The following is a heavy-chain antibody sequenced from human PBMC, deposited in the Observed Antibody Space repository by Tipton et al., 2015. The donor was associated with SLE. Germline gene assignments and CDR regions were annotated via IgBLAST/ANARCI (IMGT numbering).Heavy chain of an antibody. CDR1: GFTFGGYG. V-gene: IGHV3-30*02. Sequence: SLRLSCEASGFTFGGYGIDWVRQAPGKGLEWVAFIEHDERTAYFADSVKGRFTISRDNSKSAVFLQMNSLRIDDTAVYYCARGRGYCAGGVCQYFGYWGQGTLVTVSS. J-gene: IGHJ4*02. D-gene: IGHD2-8*02. CDR2: IEHDERTA. CDR3: ARGRGYCAGGVCQYFGY.